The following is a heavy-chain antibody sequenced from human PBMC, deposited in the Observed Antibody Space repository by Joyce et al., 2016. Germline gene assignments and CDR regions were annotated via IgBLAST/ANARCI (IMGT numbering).Heavy chain of an antibody. J-gene: IGHJ4*02. D-gene: IGHD3/OR15-3a*01. Sequence: QVQLRESGPGVVKASQTLSLTCTVSGGSIISSGYFWSWIRQHPGKGLEWIGYIQDTGRTYYNPSLRSRLTISVDTSQNHFSLKLRSVTAADTAVYYCARGNIFGLVLPPDFDYWGQGTLVTVSS. CDR3: ARGNIFGLVLPPDFDY. CDR1: GGSIISSGYF. CDR2: IQDTGRT. V-gene: IGHV4-31*03.